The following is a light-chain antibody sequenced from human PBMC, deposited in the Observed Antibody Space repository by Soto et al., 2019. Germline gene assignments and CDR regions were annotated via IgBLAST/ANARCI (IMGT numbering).Light chain of an antibody. CDR3: QQRISWPLT. J-gene: IGKJ4*01. CDR2: DAS. Sequence: EIMLKQSPATLSLSPGERATLSCRASQSVNGLLGWYQQKPGQAPRLLISDASKRATGIPARFSGSGFETDFTLTISSLEPEDFAVYYCQQRISWPLTFGGGTTVEIK. CDR1: QSVNGL. V-gene: IGKV3-11*01.